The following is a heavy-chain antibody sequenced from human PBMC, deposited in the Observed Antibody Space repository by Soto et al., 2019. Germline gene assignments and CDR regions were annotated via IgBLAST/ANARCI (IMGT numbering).Heavy chain of an antibody. CDR2: IYYSGST. D-gene: IGHD2-2*01. CDR1: GGSISSYY. CDR3: ARGAVPAAIYVY. Sequence: SETLSLTCTVSGGSISSYYWSWIRQPPGKGLEWIGYIYYSGSTNYNPSLKSRVTISVDTSKNQFSLKLSSVTAADTAVYYRARGAVPAAIYVYWGQGTLVTVSS. V-gene: IGHV4-59*08. J-gene: IGHJ4*02.